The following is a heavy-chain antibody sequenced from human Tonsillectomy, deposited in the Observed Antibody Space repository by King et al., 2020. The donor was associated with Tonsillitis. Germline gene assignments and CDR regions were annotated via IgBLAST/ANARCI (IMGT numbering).Heavy chain of an antibody. Sequence: VQLVESGGGLVRPGRFLRLSCAASQFTFDDHAMHWVRQAPGKGLEWVSGITWNSGNRAYADSVNGRFTISRDNAKNSLYLEMNSLRPDDTALYYCVRDSGAGTTTLGLAFDLWGRGTMVTVSS. V-gene: IGHV3-9*01. D-gene: IGHD1-7*01. J-gene: IGHJ3*01. CDR2: ITWNSGNR. CDR3: VRDSGAGTTTLGLAFDL. CDR1: QFTFDDHA.